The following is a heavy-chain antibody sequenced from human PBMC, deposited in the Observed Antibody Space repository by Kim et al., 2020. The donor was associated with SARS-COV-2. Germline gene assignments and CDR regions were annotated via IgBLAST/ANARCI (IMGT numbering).Heavy chain of an antibody. CDR1: GFTFSSYA. V-gene: IGHV3-30*04. CDR2: ISYDGSNK. J-gene: IGHJ4*02. Sequence: GGSLRLSCAASGFTFSSYAMHWVRQAPGKGLEWVAVISYDGSNKYYADSVKGRFTISRDNSKNTLYLQMNSLRAEDTAVYYCARVTGPTGEFDYWGQGTLVTVSS. D-gene: IGHD1-1*01. CDR3: ARVTGPTGEFDY.